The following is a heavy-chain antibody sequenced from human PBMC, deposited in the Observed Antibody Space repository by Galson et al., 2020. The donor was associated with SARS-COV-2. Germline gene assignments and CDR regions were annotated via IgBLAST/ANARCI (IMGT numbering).Heavy chain of an antibody. Sequence: GESLKISCAASGFTFSTYTMNWVRQAPGKGLEWVSSITSSSSYIYYADSVKGRFTISRDNAKNSLYLQMNSLRAEDTAVYYCARDGISVISTYFDYWGQGNLVTVSS. D-gene: IGHD3-22*01. CDR3: ARDGISVISTYFDY. CDR1: GFTFSTYT. V-gene: IGHV3-21*01. CDR2: ITSSSSYI. J-gene: IGHJ4*02.